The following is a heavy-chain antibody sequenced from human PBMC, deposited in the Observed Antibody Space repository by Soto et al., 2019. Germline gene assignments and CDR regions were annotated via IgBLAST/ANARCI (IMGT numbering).Heavy chain of an antibody. Sequence: PGGSLRLSCAASGFTFSSYEMNWVRQGQWKWMEWVSYISDRGSVIYYADSVRARFTISTNNAQNLLYLKMNSHKAEDTSIYYCVRDLYPVYFDYWGQGTLVTVSS. CDR3: VRDLYPVYFDY. CDR1: GFTFSSYE. J-gene: IGHJ4*02. V-gene: IGHV3-48*03. CDR2: ISDRGSVI.